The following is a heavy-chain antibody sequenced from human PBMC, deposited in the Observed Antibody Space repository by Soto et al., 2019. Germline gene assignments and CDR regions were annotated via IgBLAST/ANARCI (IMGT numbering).Heavy chain of an antibody. CDR2: MYHSGST. CDR1: GGSISSPNW. V-gene: IGHV4-4*02. J-gene: IGHJ5*02. CDR3: AKGIEAPDDPLFDH. Sequence: QVQLQASGPGLVKPSGTLSLTCAVSGGSISSPNWWSWVRQPPGKGLAWIGEMYHSGSTNYNPSLKSRVTMSVDKAKNQFSLNLNSVTPADTAVSNCAKGIEAPDDPLFDHCGQGTLVTVS.